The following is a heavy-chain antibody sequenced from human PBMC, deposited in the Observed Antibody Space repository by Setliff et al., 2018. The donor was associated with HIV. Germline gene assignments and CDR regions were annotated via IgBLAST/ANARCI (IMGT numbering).Heavy chain of an antibody. V-gene: IGHV4-59*12. J-gene: IGHJ3*02. CDR3: ASTGHIEIDPLQPFEI. CDR2: IFYGGNA. CDR1: AGAIRSYY. Sequence: SETLSLTCTVSAGAIRSYYWSWIRQSPGKGLEWIGYIFYGGNANYSPSLKGRVTMSLDTSRNQFSLKLTSVAAADTAVYYCASTGHIEIDPLQPFEIWGQGTMVTVSS. D-gene: IGHD5-12*01.